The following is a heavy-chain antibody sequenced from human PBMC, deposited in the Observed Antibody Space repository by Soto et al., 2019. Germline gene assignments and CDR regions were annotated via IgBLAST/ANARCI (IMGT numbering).Heavy chain of an antibody. D-gene: IGHD5-12*01. Sequence: QVQLQESGPGLLMPSQTLSLTCTFSGGSISSGAYYWSWIRQPPGKGLEWIGYMYYSGSTYYNPSLKSRVTISVDTSKNPFSLKLSSVTAADTAVYYCARWVGYGPHFDYWGQGTLVTVSS. CDR1: GGSISSGAYY. J-gene: IGHJ4*02. V-gene: IGHV4-30-4*01. CDR2: MYYSGST. CDR3: ARWVGYGPHFDY.